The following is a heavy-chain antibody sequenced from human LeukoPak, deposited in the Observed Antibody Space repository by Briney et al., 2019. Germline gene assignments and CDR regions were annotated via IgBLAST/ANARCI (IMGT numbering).Heavy chain of an antibody. CDR1: GFTFSSYA. J-gene: IGHJ4*02. D-gene: IGHD3-22*01. CDR2: ISYDGSNK. Sequence: GRSLRLSCAASGFTFSSYAMHWVRQAPGKGLEWVAVISYDGSNKYYADSVKGRFTISRDNSKNTLYLQMNSLRAEDTAAYYCARGQSITMIVVVPYFDYWGQGTLVTVSS. V-gene: IGHV3-30-3*01. CDR3: ARGQSITMIVVVPYFDY.